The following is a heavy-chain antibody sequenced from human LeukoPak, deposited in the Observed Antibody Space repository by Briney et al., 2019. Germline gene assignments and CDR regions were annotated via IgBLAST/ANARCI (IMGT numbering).Heavy chain of an antibody. CDR3: ARRGGTRLAARGISSCGLDV. CDR2: INPNSGGT. J-gene: IGHJ6*02. Sequence: ASVKVSCKASGYTFIDNYMYWVRQAPGQGLEWMGWINPNSGGTNYAQKFQGRVTMTRDTSISTAYMELTRLTSDDTAVYYSARRGGTRLAARGISSCGLDVWGEGNTVTV. CDR1: GYTFIDNY. V-gene: IGHV1-2*02. D-gene: IGHD6-13*01.